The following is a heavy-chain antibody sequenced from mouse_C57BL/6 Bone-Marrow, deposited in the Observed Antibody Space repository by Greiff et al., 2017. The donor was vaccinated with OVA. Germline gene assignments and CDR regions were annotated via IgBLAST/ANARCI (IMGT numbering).Heavy chain of an antibody. CDR3: AREGIYYGSSSDY. Sequence: QVQLQQSGPELVKPGASVKISCKASGYAFSSSWMNWVKQRPGKGLEWIGRIYPGDGDTNYNGKLKGKATLTADKSSSTAYMQLSSLTSEDSAVYFCAREGIYYGSSSDYWGQGTTLTVSS. CDR1: GYAFSSSW. CDR2: IYPGDGDT. D-gene: IGHD1-1*01. V-gene: IGHV1-82*01. J-gene: IGHJ2*01.